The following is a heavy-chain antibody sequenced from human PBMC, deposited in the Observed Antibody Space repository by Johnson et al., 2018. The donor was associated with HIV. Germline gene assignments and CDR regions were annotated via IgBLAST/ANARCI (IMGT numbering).Heavy chain of an antibody. Sequence: QVQLVESGGGLVQPGRSLRLSCAASGFTFSSYGMHWVRQAPGKGLEWVAFIRYDGSNKYYADSVKGRFTISRDNSKNTLYLQMKTLRAEDTAIYYCAREKEMTRLGAFDVWGPGTMVTVSS. CDR1: GFTFSSYG. D-gene: IGHD3-16*01. CDR3: AREKEMTRLGAFDV. CDR2: IRYDGSNK. J-gene: IGHJ3*01. V-gene: IGHV3-33*01.